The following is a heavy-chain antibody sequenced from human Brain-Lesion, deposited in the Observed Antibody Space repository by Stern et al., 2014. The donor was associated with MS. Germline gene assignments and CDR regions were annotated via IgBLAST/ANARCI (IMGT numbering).Heavy chain of an antibody. CDR2: IFNSGRT. CDR3: ARGRVVPGFQYYATDV. J-gene: IGHJ6*02. Sequence: QLQLQESGPGLVKPSQTLSLSCTVSGGSISSGGYYWSWIRQPAGKGLEWIGRIFNSGRTRYHPSLKSRVTISKDTSKTQFSLRLNSMTAADTAVYYCARGRVVPGFQYYATDVWGQGTTVIVSS. D-gene: IGHD2-2*01. V-gene: IGHV4-61*02. CDR1: GGSISSGGYY.